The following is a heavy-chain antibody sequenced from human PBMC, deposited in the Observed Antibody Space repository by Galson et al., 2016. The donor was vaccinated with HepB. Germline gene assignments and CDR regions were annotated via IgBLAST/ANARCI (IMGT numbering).Heavy chain of an antibody. CDR2: IWYDGRNK. CDR3: ARDLGKYSNGYVFYGMDV. V-gene: IGHV3-33*01. Sequence: SLRLSCAASGFIFSIYGMHWVRQAPGKGLEWVAVIWYDGRNKDYGDSVKGRFTISRDNSNNTLYLQMNNLRSEDTAVYYCARDLGKYSNGYVFYGMDVWGKGTTVSVSS. D-gene: IGHD5-18*01. J-gene: IGHJ6*04. CDR1: GFIFSIYG.